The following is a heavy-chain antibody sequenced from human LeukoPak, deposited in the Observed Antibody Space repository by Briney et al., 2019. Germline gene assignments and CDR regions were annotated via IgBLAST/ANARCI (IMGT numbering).Heavy chain of an antibody. J-gene: IGHJ4*02. Sequence: SETLSLTCTVSGGSISGYYLSWIRQPPGKGLEWIGHIYYSGSTNYNPSLKSRVTISVDTSKNQFSLKLTSVTAADTAVYYCARDPSLFAGYFDYWGQGTLATVSS. V-gene: IGHV4-59*01. CDR1: GGSISGYY. CDR3: ARDPSLFAGYFDY. CDR2: IYYSGST.